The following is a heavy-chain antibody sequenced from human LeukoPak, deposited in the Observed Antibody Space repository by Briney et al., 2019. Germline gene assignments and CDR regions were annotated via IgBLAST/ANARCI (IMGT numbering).Heavy chain of an antibody. D-gene: IGHD3-22*01. CDR2: INPSGGST. Sequence: ASVKVSCKASGYIFTSYYIHWVRQAPGQGLEWTGIINPSGGSTSNAQKFQGRVTMTRDTSTRTVYMELSSLRSEDTAVYYCARDYVVNYYDSSGYQRGGDAVDIWGQGTMVTVSS. CDR1: GYIFTSYY. V-gene: IGHV1-46*01. J-gene: IGHJ3*02. CDR3: ARDYVVNYYDSSGYQRGGDAVDI.